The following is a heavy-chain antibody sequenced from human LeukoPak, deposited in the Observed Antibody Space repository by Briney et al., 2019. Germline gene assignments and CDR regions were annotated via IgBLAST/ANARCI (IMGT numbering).Heavy chain of an antibody. CDR1: GYTFTGYY. Sequence: ASVKVSCKASGYTFTGYYIHWMRQAPGQGLEWMGWMNPNRGDTSYAQKFQGRVTMTRDTPINTAYMELSGLTSDDTAVYYCGRRRIDCSDTGCYVDYWGQRTLVTVSS. D-gene: IGHD2-15*01. V-gene: IGHV1-2*02. J-gene: IGHJ4*02. CDR2: MNPNRGDT. CDR3: GRRRIDCSDTGCYVDY.